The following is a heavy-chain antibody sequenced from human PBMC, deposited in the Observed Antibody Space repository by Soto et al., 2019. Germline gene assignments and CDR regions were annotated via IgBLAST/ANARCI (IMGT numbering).Heavy chain of an antibody. CDR3: AKDPPYYYDSSGYYRFDY. J-gene: IGHJ4*02. CDR1: GFTFSSYA. D-gene: IGHD3-22*01. Sequence: PGGSLRLSCAASGFTFSSYAMSWFRQAPGKGLEWVSAISGSGGSTYYADSVKGRLTISRDNSKNTLYLQMNSLRAEDTAVYYCAKDPPYYYDSSGYYRFDYWGQGTLVTVSS. V-gene: IGHV3-23*01. CDR2: ISGSGGST.